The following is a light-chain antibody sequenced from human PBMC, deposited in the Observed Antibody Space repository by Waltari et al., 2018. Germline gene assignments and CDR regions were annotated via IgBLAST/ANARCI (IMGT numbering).Light chain of an antibody. CDR3: CSYAGSSTVV. J-gene: IGLJ2*01. CDR2: EVS. V-gene: IGLV2-23*02. CDR1: SSDVGSYNV. Sequence: QSALTQPASVSGSPGQSITIPSTGTSSDVGSYNVVSWYQQHPGKAPKLMIYEVSKRPSGVSHRFSGSKSGNTASLTISGLQAEDEADYYCCSYAGSSTVVFGGGTKLTVL.